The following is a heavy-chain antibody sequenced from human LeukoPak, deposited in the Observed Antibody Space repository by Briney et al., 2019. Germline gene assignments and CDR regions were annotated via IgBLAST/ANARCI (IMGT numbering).Heavy chain of an antibody. J-gene: IGHJ5*02. CDR2: ISSSSNII. CDR1: GFTFSSYS. V-gene: IGHV3-48*02. Sequence: GGSLRLSCAVSGFTFSSYSMDWVRQAPGKGLEWISYISSSSNIIYYADSVKGRFTISRDNAKNSLYLQMNSLRDEDTGVYYCARSKGPLDPWGQGTLVSVSS. CDR3: ARSKGPLDP.